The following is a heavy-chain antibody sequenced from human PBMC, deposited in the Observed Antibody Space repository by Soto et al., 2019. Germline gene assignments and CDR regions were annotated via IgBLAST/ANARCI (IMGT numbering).Heavy chain of an antibody. J-gene: IGHJ4*02. CDR1: GFIFNNYA. D-gene: IGHD5-18*01. V-gene: IGHV3-23*01. CDR2: VTASGGGT. Sequence: VGSLRLSCAASGFIFNNYAMTWVRQAPGKGLEWVSTVTASGGGTFYANPVKGRFTISRDNSRNTLHLQMSSLRVEDTALYYCAKALVPALTAKFGYWGQGTLVTVSS. CDR3: AKALVPALTAKFGY.